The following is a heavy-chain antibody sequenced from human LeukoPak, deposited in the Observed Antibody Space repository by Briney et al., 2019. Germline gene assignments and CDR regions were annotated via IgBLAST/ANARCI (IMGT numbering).Heavy chain of an antibody. V-gene: IGHV4-39*07. CDR2: IHYSGST. CDR3: ATSIAARPGVRDNDAFDI. J-gene: IGHJ3*02. CDR1: GGSISSSSYY. D-gene: IGHD6-6*01. Sequence: SETLSLTCTVSGGSISSSSYYWGWIRQPPGKGLEWIGSIHYSGSTYYNPSLKSRVTISVDTPKNQFSLKLSSVTAADTAVYYCATSIAARPGVRDNDAFDIWGQGTMVTVSS.